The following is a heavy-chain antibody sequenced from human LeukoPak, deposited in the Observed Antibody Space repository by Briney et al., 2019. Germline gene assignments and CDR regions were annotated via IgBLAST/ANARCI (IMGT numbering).Heavy chain of an antibody. CDR1: GFIFSNYV. CDR3: ATGLVVVLPAAYDN. D-gene: IGHD2-2*01. J-gene: IGHJ4*02. Sequence: GGSLRLSCSASGFIFSNYVMSWVRQSPGKGLEWVSTLSSSGGSTYHADSVKGRFSISRDNSKNTLYLQMNSLRAEDTAVYYCATGLVVVLPAAYDNWGQGALVTVSS. CDR2: LSSSGGST. V-gene: IGHV3-23*01.